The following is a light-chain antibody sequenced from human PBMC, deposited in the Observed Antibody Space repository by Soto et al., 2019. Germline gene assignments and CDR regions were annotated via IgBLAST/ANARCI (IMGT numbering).Light chain of an antibody. V-gene: IGKV3-11*01. J-gene: IGKJ2*01. CDR3: QQRSNWPPSPT. CDR1: QSVSSY. Sequence: EIVLTQSPATLSLSPGERATLSCRASQSVSSYLAWYQQKPGQAPRLLIYDASNRATGIPARFSGSGSGTDFPLTISSLEPEDFAVYYCQQRSNWPPSPTFGQGTKLEIK. CDR2: DAS.